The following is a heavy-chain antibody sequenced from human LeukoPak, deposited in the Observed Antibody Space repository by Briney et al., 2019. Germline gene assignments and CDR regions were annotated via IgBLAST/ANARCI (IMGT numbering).Heavy chain of an antibody. CDR1: GYSINTGYY. CDR3: ARHGHSSGWCIPDY. J-gene: IGHJ4*02. V-gene: IGHV4-38-2*02. CDR2: FYYSGST. Sequence: PSETLSLTCTVSGYSINTGYYWGWIRQPPGKGLEWIGSFYYSGSTYYKSSLRSRVTISVDTSENQFSLKLSSVTASDTAVYYCARHGHSSGWCIPDYWGQGTLVTVSS. D-gene: IGHD6-19*01.